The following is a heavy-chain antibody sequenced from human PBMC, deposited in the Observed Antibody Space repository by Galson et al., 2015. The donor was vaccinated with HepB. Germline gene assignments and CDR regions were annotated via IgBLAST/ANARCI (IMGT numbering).Heavy chain of an antibody. D-gene: IGHD2-2*02. CDR2: ISSSSSTI. V-gene: IGHV3-48*01. Sequence: SLRLSCAASGFTFSSYSMNWVRQAPGKGLEWVSYISSSSSTIYYADSVKGRFTISRDNARNSLYLQMNSLRAEDTAVYYCARDPPPYCSSTSCYMVHWGQGTLVTVSS. J-gene: IGHJ4*02. CDR3: ARDPPPYCSSTSCYMVH. CDR1: GFTFSSYS.